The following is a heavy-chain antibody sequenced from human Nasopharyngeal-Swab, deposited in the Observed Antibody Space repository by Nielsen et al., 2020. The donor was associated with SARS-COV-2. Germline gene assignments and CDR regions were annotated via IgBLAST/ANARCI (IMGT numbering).Heavy chain of an antibody. CDR3: ARAANPRQTTLDTAMVEAFGGYYYYYMDV. D-gene: IGHD5-18*01. Sequence: SVKVSCKASGYTFTSYYMHWVRQAPGQGLEWMGGIIPIFGTANYAQKFQGRVTITADDSTSTAYMELSSLRSEDTAVYYCARAANPRQTTLDTAMVEAFGGYYYYYMDVWGKGTTVTVSS. CDR2: IIPIFGTA. J-gene: IGHJ6*03. CDR1: GYTFTSYY. V-gene: IGHV1-69*13.